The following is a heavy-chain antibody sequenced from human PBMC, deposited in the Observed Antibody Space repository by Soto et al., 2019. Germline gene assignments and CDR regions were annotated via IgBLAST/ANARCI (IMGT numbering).Heavy chain of an antibody. D-gene: IGHD5-18*01. V-gene: IGHV1-69*01. Sequence: QVQLVQSGSEVKKPGSSVKVSCKASGGSFSSNPISWVRQAPGQGLEWMAGIIPIFATVHYAQKFQGRVTITADESTSTAYMELTSLRSEDTAVDFCARGGRGYSSAPRYYFDYGGQGTLVTVS. CDR3: ARGGRGYSSAPRYYFDY. CDR2: IIPIFATV. J-gene: IGHJ4*02. CDR1: GGSFSSNP.